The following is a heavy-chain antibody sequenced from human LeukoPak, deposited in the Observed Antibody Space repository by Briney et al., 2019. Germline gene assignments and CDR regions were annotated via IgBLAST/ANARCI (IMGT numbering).Heavy chain of an antibody. CDR1: SGSISSYY. Sequence: PSETLSLTCTVSSGSISSYYWSWIRQPPGKGLEWIGYIYTSGSTNYNPSLKSRVTISVDTSKNQFSLKLSSVAAADTAVYYCARSTIPGIAAAGTFYFDYWGQGTLVTVSS. CDR3: ARSTIPGIAAAGTFYFDY. J-gene: IGHJ4*02. CDR2: IYTSGST. D-gene: IGHD6-13*01. V-gene: IGHV4-4*09.